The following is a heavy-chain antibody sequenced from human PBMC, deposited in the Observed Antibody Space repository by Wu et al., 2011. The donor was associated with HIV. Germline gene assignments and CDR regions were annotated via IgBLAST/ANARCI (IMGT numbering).Heavy chain of an antibody. Sequence: SYITSTSNTIYYADSVKGRFTISRDNAKNSLYLQMHSLRAEDTAVYYCAKGGAGVGTTERNYYYYMDVWGQRDHGHRLL. J-gene: IGHJ6*03. CDR3: AKGGAGVGTTERNYYYYMDV. V-gene: IGHV3-48*01. CDR2: ITSTSNTI. D-gene: IGHD3-3*01.